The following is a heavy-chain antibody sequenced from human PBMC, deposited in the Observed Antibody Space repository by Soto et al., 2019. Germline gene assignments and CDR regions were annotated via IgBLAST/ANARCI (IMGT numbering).Heavy chain of an antibody. Sequence: SETLSLTCTVSGGSISSYYWSWIRQPPGKGLEWIGYIYYSGSTNYNPSLKSRVTISVDTSKNQFSLKLSSVTAADTAVYYCARHSGSGSDPFDPWGQGTLVTVSS. D-gene: IGHD3-10*01. J-gene: IGHJ5*02. V-gene: IGHV4-59*08. CDR1: GGSISSYY. CDR2: IYYSGST. CDR3: ARHSGSGSDPFDP.